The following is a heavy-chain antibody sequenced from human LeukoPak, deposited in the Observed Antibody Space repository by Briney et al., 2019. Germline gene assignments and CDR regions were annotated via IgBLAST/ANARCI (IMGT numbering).Heavy chain of an antibody. V-gene: IGHV1-46*01. CDR2: INPTGGST. CDR1: GYTFASYD. J-gene: IGHJ5*02. Sequence: ASVKVSCKASGYTFASYDINWVRQAPGQGLEWMGLINPTGGSTGYAQKFQGRVTMTRDMSTSTDYMELSSLRSEDTAIYYCARDNSVGDNAWWFDPWGQGTLVTVSS. CDR3: ARDNSVGDNAWWFDP. D-gene: IGHD1-26*01.